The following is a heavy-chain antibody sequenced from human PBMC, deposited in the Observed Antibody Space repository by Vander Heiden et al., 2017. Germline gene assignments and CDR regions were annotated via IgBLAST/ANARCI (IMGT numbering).Heavy chain of an antibody. CDR2: INHSGST. V-gene: IGHV4-34*01. CDR3: ARGGTWSIATRPQPSSMDV. Sequence: QMQLQQWGAGLLKPSETLSLTCAVYAGSFGGYYWSWIRQPPGKGLEWIGEINHSGSTNYNPSLKSRFTISVDTSKNQFSLKLSSVTAADTAVYYCARGGTWSIATRPQPSSMDVWGQGTTVTVSS. CDR1: AGSFGGYY. J-gene: IGHJ6*02. D-gene: IGHD6-6*01.